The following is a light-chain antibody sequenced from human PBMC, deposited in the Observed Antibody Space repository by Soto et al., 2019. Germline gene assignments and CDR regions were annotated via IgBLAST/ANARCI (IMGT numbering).Light chain of an antibody. Sequence: QSELTQPASVSVSPGQSITISCTGTSSDIGGFNHVSWYLQHPGKAPQLMIYDATNRPSGVSNRFSGSKSGNTASLAISGLQAEDEADYYCSSFTSSGALYVFGAGTKVTVL. J-gene: IGLJ1*01. V-gene: IGLV2-14*03. CDR1: SSDIGGFNH. CDR3: SSFTSSGALYV. CDR2: DAT.